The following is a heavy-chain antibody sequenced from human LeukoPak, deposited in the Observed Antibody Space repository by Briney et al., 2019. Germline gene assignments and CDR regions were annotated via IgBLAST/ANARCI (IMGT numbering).Heavy chain of an antibody. V-gene: IGHV3-66*01. CDR3: ARNLYYYDSSGYYYY. D-gene: IGHD3-22*01. CDR2: IYTGGST. CDR1: GFTFSRYA. Sequence: GGSLRLSCAASGFTFSRYAMHWVRQAPGKGLEWVSAIYTGGSTYYAGSVKGRFTISRDNSKNTLYLQMNSLRAEDTAVYYCARNLYYYDSSGYYYYWGQGTLVTVSS. J-gene: IGHJ4*02.